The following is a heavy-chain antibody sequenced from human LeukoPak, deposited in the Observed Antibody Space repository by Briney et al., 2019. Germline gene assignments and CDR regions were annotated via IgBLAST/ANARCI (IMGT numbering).Heavy chain of an antibody. CDR1: GFTFSSYA. CDR3: AKDFRGDYYGVLDY. Sequence: GSLRLSCAASGFTFSSYAMSWVRQAPGKGLEWVSAISGSGIKTYYADSVKGRFTISRDNSKNTLLLQMNSLRADGTAVYYCAKDFRGDYYGVLDYWGQGTLVTVSS. J-gene: IGHJ4*02. CDR2: ISGSGIKT. D-gene: IGHD3-22*01. V-gene: IGHV3-23*01.